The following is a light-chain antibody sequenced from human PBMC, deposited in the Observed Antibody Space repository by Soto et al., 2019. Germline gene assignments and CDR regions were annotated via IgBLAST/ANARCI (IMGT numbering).Light chain of an antibody. CDR3: QQRSNWPAWT. Sequence: EIVLTQSPATLSLSPGERATLSCRASQIVSSYLAWYQQNPGQAPRLLIYDASNRATGIPARFSGSGSGTDFTLTISSLEPEDFAVYYCQQRSNWPAWTFGQGTKVDIK. CDR2: DAS. J-gene: IGKJ1*01. V-gene: IGKV3-11*01. CDR1: QIVSSY.